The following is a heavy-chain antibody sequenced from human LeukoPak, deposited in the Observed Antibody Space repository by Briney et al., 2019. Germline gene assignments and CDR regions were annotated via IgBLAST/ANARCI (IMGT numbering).Heavy chain of an antibody. J-gene: IGHJ5*02. CDR1: GFTFSSYA. Sequence: PGGSLRLSCAASGFTFSSYAMSWVRQAPGKGLEWVSAISGSGGSTYYADSVKGRFTISRDNAKNSLYLQMNSLRAEDTAVYYCARDDSSGYRPFDPWGQGTLVTVSS. CDR2: ISGSGGST. D-gene: IGHD3-22*01. CDR3: ARDDSSGYRPFDP. V-gene: IGHV3-23*01.